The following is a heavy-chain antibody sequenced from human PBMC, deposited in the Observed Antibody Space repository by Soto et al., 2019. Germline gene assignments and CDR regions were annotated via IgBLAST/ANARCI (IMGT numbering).Heavy chain of an antibody. J-gene: IGHJ4*02. V-gene: IGHV2-5*01. CDR2: IYWNDDK. Sequence: QITLKESGPTLVKPTQTLTLTCTFSGFSLSTSGVGVGWIRQPPGKALEWLALIYWNDDKRYSPSLKSRLTITKDTSKNQVVLTMTNMDPVDTATYYCAHVYGSGRVLDYWGQGTLVTVSS. CDR1: GFSLSTSGVG. D-gene: IGHD3-10*01. CDR3: AHVYGSGRVLDY.